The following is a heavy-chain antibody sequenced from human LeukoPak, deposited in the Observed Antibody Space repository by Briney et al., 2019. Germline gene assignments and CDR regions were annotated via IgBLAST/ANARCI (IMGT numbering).Heavy chain of an antibody. CDR1: GGSIRSYY. Sequence: SETLSLTCTVSGGSIRSYYWGWIRQPPGKGLEWIAYIYYSGSTNYNPSLKSRVTISVDTSKNQFSLKLSSVTAADTAVYYCARQTGAYYYYMDVWGKGTTVTVSS. CDR3: ARQTGAYYYYMDV. V-gene: IGHV4-59*08. D-gene: IGHD7-27*01. J-gene: IGHJ6*03. CDR2: IYYSGST.